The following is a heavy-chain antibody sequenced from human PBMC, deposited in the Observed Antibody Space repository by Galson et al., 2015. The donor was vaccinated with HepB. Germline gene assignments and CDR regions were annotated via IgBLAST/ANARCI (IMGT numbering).Heavy chain of an antibody. Sequence: ASGYTFTINGISWLRQAPGQGLEWMGWISANSGNTNYAENFQGRLTLTRDTSTSTANLDLSSLRSDDTATYYCARDRDYRFDYWGQGTLVTVSS. D-gene: IGHD3-16*02. V-gene: IGHV1-18*01. CDR2: ISANSGNT. J-gene: IGHJ4*02. CDR3: ARDRDYRFDY. CDR1: GYTFTING.